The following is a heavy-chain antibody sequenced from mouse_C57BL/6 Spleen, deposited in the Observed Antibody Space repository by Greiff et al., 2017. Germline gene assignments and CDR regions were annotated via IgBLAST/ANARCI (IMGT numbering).Heavy chain of an antibody. CDR2: IDPGDGET. CDR3: ARSLGYGWRFGY. D-gene: IGHD2-14*01. Sequence: EVQLQQSWAELVKPGASVKLSCTASGFKIKDYYLHWVKQRTEQGLEWIGRIDPGDGETKYDPKFQGKATLTADTSSNTAYLQLNSLTTEDTAVYYRARSLGYGWRFGYWGQGTLVTVSA. V-gene: IGHV14-2*01. J-gene: IGHJ3*01. CDR1: GFKIKDYY.